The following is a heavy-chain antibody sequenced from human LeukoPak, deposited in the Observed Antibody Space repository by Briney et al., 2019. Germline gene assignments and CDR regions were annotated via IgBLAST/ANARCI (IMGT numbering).Heavy chain of an antibody. CDR2: IYHSGST. Sequence: SETLSLTCTVSGGSISRSSYYWGWIRQPPGEGLEWIASIYHSGSTYHNPSLKSRLTISVDTSKNQFSLKLSSVTAADAAVYYCARHWGGHTGTYSNWFEPWGQGTLVTVSS. CDR1: GGSISRSSYY. CDR3: ARHWGGHTGTYSNWFEP. J-gene: IGHJ5*02. D-gene: IGHD1-26*01. V-gene: IGHV4-39*01.